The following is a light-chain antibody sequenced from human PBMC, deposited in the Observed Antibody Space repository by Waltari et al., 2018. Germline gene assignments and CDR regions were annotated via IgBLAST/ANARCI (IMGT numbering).Light chain of an antibody. Sequence: EIVSTQPLATLTLSRGERATLSSRANQSVDMYLAWYQQRPGQAPRLLIYDTSNRATDIPARFSGSGSETDFSLTISSLEPEDFAVYYCQQRRNWPLTFGGGTKVEIK. J-gene: IGKJ4*01. CDR2: DTS. CDR3: QQRRNWPLT. V-gene: IGKV3-11*01. CDR1: QSVDMY.